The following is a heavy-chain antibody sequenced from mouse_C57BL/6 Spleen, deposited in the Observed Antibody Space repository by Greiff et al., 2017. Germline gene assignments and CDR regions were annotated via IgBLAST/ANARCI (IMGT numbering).Heavy chain of an antibody. J-gene: IGHJ3*01. CDR3: ARSGAQVAWFAY. V-gene: IGHV1-61*01. Sequence: QVQLQQPGAELVRPGCSVKLSCKASGYTFTSYWMDWVKQRPGKGLEWIGNINPSDSETHYNQKLKDKVTLTVNKASSTVYMQLSNLTSEDSAVYYCARSGAQVAWFAYWGQGTLVTVSA. D-gene: IGHD3-2*02. CDR1: GYTFTSYW. CDR2: INPSDSET.